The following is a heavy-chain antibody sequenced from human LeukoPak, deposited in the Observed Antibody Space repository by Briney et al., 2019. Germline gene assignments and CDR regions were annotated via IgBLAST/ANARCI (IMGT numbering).Heavy chain of an antibody. J-gene: IGHJ4*02. CDR2: IYHSGST. CDR1: GGSISSSSYY. V-gene: IGHV4-39*07. CDR3: ARGRSGSSHFDY. Sequence: SETLSLTCTVSGGSISSSSYYWGWIRQPPGKGLEWIGEIYHSGSTNYNPSLKSRVTMSVDKSKNQFSLTLTSVTAADTAVYYCARGRSGSSHFDYWGQGTLVTVSS. D-gene: IGHD1-26*01.